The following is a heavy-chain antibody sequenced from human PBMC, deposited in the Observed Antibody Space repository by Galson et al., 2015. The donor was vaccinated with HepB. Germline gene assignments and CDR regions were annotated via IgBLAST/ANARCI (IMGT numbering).Heavy chain of an antibody. V-gene: IGHV3-48*02. CDR1: GFDFSNYN. J-gene: IGHJ3*02. CDR2: ISSSSSVI. Sequence: SLRLSCAVSGFDFSNYNMNWVRQAPGKGLEWVSYISSSSSVILYADSVKGRFNISRDNAKNLLYLRMNSLSDEDTAVYYCARGTVVTSYDAFDIWGQGTRVIVSS. CDR3: ARGTVVTSYDAFDI. D-gene: IGHD4-23*01.